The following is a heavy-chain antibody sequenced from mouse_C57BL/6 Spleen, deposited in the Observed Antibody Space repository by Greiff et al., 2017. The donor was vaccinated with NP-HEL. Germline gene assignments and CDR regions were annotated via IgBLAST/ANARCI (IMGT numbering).Heavy chain of an antibody. CDR3: AREGAAQAPGFAY. J-gene: IGHJ3*01. CDR2: IYPGDGDT. D-gene: IGHD3-2*02. Sequence: QVQLKQSGAELVKPGASVKISCKASGYAFSSYWMNWVKQRPGKGLEWIGQIYPGDGDTNYNGKFKGKATLTADKSSSTAYMQLSSLTSEDSAVYYCAREGAAQAPGFAYWGQGTLVTVSA. CDR1: GYAFSSYW. V-gene: IGHV1-80*01.